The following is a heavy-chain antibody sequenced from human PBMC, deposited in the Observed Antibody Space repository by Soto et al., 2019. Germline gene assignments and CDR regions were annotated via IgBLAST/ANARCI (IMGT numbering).Heavy chain of an antibody. D-gene: IGHD6-19*01. Sequence: ASVKVSCKVSGYTLTELSMHWVRQAPGKGLEWMGGFDPEDGETIYAQKFQGRVTMTEDTSTDTAFMELSSLRSEDTAVYYCATDVAVAGTFDYWGQGTLVTVSS. CDR1: GYTLTELS. J-gene: IGHJ4*02. V-gene: IGHV1-24*01. CDR3: ATDVAVAGTFDY. CDR2: FDPEDGET.